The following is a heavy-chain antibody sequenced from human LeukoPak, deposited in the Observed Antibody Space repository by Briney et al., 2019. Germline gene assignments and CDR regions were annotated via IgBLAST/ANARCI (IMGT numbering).Heavy chain of an antibody. Sequence: GGSLRLSCAASGFTFSIYAMSWVRQAPGKGLEWVSAISGSGGSTYYADSVKGRFTISRDNSKNTLYLQMNSLRAEDTAVYYCAKDREWASVDPGGSYFDYWGQGTLVTVPS. D-gene: IGHD3-3*01. CDR2: ISGSGGST. CDR3: AKDREWASVDPGGSYFDY. V-gene: IGHV3-23*01. J-gene: IGHJ4*02. CDR1: GFTFSIYA.